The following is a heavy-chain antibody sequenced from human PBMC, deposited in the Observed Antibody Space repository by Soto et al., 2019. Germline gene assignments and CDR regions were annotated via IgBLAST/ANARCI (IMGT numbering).Heavy chain of an antibody. V-gene: IGHV4-31*03. D-gene: IGHD3-10*01. J-gene: IGHJ2*01. CDR1: VGSISSGGYY. CDR2: IYYSGST. CDR3: ARLYGSGSYYNYWYFAL. Sequence: QVQLQESGPGLVKPSQTLSLTCTVSVGSISSGGYYWSWIRQHPGKGLEWIGYIYYSGSTYYNPSLKSRVTISVDTSKNQFSLKLSAVTAADTAVYYCARLYGSGSYYNYWYFALWGRGTLVTVSS.